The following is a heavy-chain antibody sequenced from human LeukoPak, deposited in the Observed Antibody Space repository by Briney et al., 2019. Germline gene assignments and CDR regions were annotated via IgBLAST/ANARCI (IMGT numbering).Heavy chain of an antibody. Sequence: EASVKVSCKAYGGTFTNYAISWVRQAPGQGLEWMGGIIPMYGRGNYAQKFQGRVTITADESTSTVYMELRSLTSEDTAVYYCARAGYSSSLHYSYMDVWGKGTTVTVSS. CDR3: ARAGYSSSLHYSYMDV. V-gene: IGHV1-69*13. D-gene: IGHD6-13*01. J-gene: IGHJ6*03. CDR2: IIPMYGRG. CDR1: GGTFTNYA.